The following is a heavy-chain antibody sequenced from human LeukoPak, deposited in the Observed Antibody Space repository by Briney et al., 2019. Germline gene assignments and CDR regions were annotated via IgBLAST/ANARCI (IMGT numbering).Heavy chain of an antibody. V-gene: IGHV3-48*04. Sequence: GGSLRLSCAASGFTFSSYSMNWVRQAPGKGLEWVSYISSSGSTIYYADSVKGRFTISRDNAKNSLYLQMNSLRAEDTAVYYCAREVPYYDILTGFQPGYYGMDVWGQGTTVTISS. CDR2: ISSSGSTI. J-gene: IGHJ6*02. CDR3: AREVPYYDILTGFQPGYYGMDV. CDR1: GFTFSSYS. D-gene: IGHD3-9*01.